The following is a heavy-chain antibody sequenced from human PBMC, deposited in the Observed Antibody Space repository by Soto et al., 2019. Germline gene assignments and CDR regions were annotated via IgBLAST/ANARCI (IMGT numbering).Heavy chain of an antibody. CDR1: GFPFGSHA. CDR2: VSGNGGTT. J-gene: IGHJ4*02. V-gene: IGHV3-23*01. CDR3: AKGKAHTLFGVDTLFDY. D-gene: IGHD3-3*01. Sequence: EVQLLESGGGLVQPGGSLRLSCAASGFPFGSHAMSWVRQAPGKGLEWVSLVSGNGGTTNYADSVKGRFTISRDNSQKTPYLQMNSLRAEDTAIYYCAKGKAHTLFGVDTLFDYWGQGTLVTVSS.